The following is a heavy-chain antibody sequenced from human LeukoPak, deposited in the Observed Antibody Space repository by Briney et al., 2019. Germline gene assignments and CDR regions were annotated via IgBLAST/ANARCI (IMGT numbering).Heavy chain of an antibody. Sequence: PGGSLRLSCAASGFTFSSYGMHWVRQAPGKGLEWVAFIRYDGSNKYYADSVKGRFTISRDNSKNTLYLQMNSLRAEDTAVYYCAKNLLVMVRGVFDYWGQGTLVTVSS. D-gene: IGHD3-10*01. CDR1: GFTFSSYG. CDR3: AKNLLVMVRGVFDY. V-gene: IGHV3-30*02. J-gene: IGHJ4*02. CDR2: IRYDGSNK.